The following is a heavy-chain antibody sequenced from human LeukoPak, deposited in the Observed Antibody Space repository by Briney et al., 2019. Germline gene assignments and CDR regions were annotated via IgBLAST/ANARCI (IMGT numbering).Heavy chain of an antibody. J-gene: IGHJ4*02. Sequence: MPSETLSLTCTVSGGSINDYYWSWIRQSPGKGLEWIGYIYYTGRTKYNPSLQSRVTISVDTSKNQFSLNLSSVTSADTAVYFCTRVSIHGDSDYWGQGTLVTVSS. CDR2: IYYTGRT. CDR3: TRVSIHGDSDY. CDR1: GGSINDYY. V-gene: IGHV4-59*01.